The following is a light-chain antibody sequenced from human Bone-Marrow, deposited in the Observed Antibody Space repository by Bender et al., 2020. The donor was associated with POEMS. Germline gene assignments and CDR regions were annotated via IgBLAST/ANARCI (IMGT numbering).Light chain of an antibody. CDR1: KLGDKY. Sequence: SYEVTQPPSVSVSPGRTASITCSGDKLGDKYVCWYRQKPGQSPVLLIYQDNKRPLGIPERFSGSNSGNTATLTISGTQSTDEADYFCQAWDSTTDVVFGGGTKLTVL. CDR2: QDN. CDR3: QAWDSTTDVV. J-gene: IGLJ2*01. V-gene: IGLV3-1*01.